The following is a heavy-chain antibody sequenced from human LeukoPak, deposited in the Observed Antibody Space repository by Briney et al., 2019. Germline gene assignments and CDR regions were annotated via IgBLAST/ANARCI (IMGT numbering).Heavy chain of an antibody. D-gene: IGHD3-22*01. CDR2: ISGSGVST. CDR1: GFTFSSYA. Sequence: GGSLRLPCAASGFTFSSYAMSWVRQAPGKGLEWVSAISGSGVSTYYADSVKGRFTISRDNSKNTLYLQMNSLRAEDTAVYYCAKDRYYDSSGYFSDYWGQGTLVTVSS. CDR3: AKDRYYDSSGYFSDY. V-gene: IGHV3-23*01. J-gene: IGHJ4*02.